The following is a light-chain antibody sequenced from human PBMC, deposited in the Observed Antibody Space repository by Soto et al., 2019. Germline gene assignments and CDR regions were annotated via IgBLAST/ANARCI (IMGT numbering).Light chain of an antibody. CDR2: DAS. J-gene: IGKJ5*01. V-gene: IGKV3-11*01. CDR1: QSVSSY. Sequence: IVLTQSPATLSLSPGERATLSCRASQSVSSYLAWYQQKPGQAPRLLIYDASNRATGILARFSGSGSGTDFTLTISSLEPEDFAVYYCQQRSNWPPITFGQGTRLEIK. CDR3: QQRSNWPPIT.